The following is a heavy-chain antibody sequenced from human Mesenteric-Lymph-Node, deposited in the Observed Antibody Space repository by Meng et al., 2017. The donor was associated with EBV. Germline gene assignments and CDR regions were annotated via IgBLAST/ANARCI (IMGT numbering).Heavy chain of an antibody. Sequence: ARRQESGPGLVKPSQTLSLTCAVCGGPISSGGYYWSWIRQPPGKGLEWIGYIYYSGSTYYNPSLKSRVTISVDTSKNQFSLKLSSVTAADTAVYYCARVEQWLLYFDYWGQGTLVTVSS. CDR3: ARVEQWLLYFDY. J-gene: IGHJ4*02. V-gene: IGHV4-30-4*01. CDR1: GGPISSGGYY. CDR2: IYYSGST. D-gene: IGHD6-19*01.